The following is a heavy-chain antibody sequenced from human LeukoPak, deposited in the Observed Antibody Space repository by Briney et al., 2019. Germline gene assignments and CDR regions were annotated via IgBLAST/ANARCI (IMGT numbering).Heavy chain of an antibody. Sequence: PSETLSLTCTVSGGSISSYYWSWIRQPPGKGLEWIGYIYSGSTNYNPSLKSRVTISVDTTKNQFSLKLSSVTAADTAVYYCASYMTMVTTQGWFDPWGQGTLVTVSS. CDR2: IYSGST. CDR1: GGSISSYY. V-gene: IGHV4-59*01. CDR3: ASYMTMVTTQGWFDP. D-gene: IGHD4-17*01. J-gene: IGHJ5*02.